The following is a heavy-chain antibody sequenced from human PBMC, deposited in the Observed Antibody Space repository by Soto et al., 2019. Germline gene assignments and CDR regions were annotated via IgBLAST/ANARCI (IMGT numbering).Heavy chain of an antibody. CDR2: ISGSGGST. CDR1: GFTFSNFA. Sequence: GGSLRLSCAASGFTFSNFAMNWVRQAPGRGLEWVSVISGSGGSTYYADSVKGRFTISRDNSKNTLYLQMNSLRAEDTAVYYCAKGYCSTTNCSSDYWGQGTLVAVSS. V-gene: IGHV3-23*01. D-gene: IGHD2-2*01. J-gene: IGHJ4*02. CDR3: AKGYCSTTNCSSDY.